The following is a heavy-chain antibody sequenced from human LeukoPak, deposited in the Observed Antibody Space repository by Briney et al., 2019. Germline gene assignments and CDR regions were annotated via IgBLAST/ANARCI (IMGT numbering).Heavy chain of an antibody. CDR1: GFTFSTYA. J-gene: IGHJ4*02. CDR2: ITSSGGST. Sequence: PGGSLRLSCAASGFTFSTYAMSWVRQAPGKGLEWVSIITSSGGSTNYADSVKGRFTISRDNSKNTLYLQMNSLKPDDTAVYYCATDVTGGAISFWGQGAQVTVSS. V-gene: IGHV3-23*01. CDR3: ATDVTGGAISF. D-gene: IGHD1-14*01.